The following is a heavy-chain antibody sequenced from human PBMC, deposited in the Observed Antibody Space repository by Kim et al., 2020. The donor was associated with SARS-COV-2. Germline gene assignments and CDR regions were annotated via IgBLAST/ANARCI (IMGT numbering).Heavy chain of an antibody. J-gene: IGHJ5*02. CDR1: GFTFSSYA. Sequence: GGSLRLSCAASGFTFSSYAMSWVRQAPGKGLEWVSAISGSGGSTYYADSVKGRFTISRDNSKNTLYLQMNSLRAEDTAVYYCAKLPKKTTVTSDNWFDPWGQGTLVTVSS. CDR3: AKLPKKTTVTSDNWFDP. CDR2: ISGSGGST. V-gene: IGHV3-23*01. D-gene: IGHD4-17*01.